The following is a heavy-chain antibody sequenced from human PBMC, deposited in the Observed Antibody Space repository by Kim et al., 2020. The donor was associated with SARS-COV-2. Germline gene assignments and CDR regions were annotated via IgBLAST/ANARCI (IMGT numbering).Heavy chain of an antibody. D-gene: IGHD2-21*02. CDR1: GYTFTSYA. CDR3: AILGDCGGDCYSDAFDI. CDR2: TNTNTGSP. Sequence: ASVKVSCKASGYTFTSYAMNWVRQAPGQGLEWMGWTNTNTGSPTYAQGFTGRFVFSLDTSVSTAYLQISSLKAEDTAVYYCAILGDCGGDCYSDAFDIWGQGTMVTVSS. V-gene: IGHV7-4-1*02. J-gene: IGHJ3*02.